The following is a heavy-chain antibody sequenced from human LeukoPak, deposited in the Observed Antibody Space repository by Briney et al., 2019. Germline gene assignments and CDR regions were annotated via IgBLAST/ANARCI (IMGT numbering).Heavy chain of an antibody. V-gene: IGHV1-2*02. Sequence: GASVKVSCKVSGYTFTGYYIHWVRQAPGQGLEWMGWINPNSGGTNYAQKFQGRVTVTRDMSTRTVYMELSDLRPEDTALYYCARDYSGQWEQLTGWWIDPWGQGTLVIVSS. CDR2: INPNSGGT. J-gene: IGHJ5*02. CDR1: GYTFTGYY. CDR3: ARDYSGQWEQLTGWWIDP. D-gene: IGHD1-26*01.